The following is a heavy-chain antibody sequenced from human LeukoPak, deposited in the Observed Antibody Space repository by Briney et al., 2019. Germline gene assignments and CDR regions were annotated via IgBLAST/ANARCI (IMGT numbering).Heavy chain of an antibody. CDR3: ARVNDITEGRGYFDY. D-gene: IGHD3-9*01. J-gene: IGHJ4*02. CDR2: ISNSGETI. V-gene: IGHV3-48*03. Sequence: PGGSLRLSCAASGFTFSSYEMNWVRQALGKGLEWVSYISNSGETIYYADSVKGRFTISRDNAKNSLYLQMNSLRAEDTAVYYCARVNDITEGRGYFDYWGQGTLVTVSS. CDR1: GFTFSSYE.